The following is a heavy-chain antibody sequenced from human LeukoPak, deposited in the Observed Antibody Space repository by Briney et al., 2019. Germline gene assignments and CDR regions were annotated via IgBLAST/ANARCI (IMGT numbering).Heavy chain of an antibody. J-gene: IGHJ4*02. V-gene: IGHV3-30*18. CDR3: ANPQSRVYDYPDY. D-gene: IGHD5/OR15-5a*01. Sequence: GRSLSLSCAASGFTFRNYGMHWVRQAPGKGLEWVAVISIDGSEKYYADSVKGRSTISRDNSKNTLYLQMNSLRGDDTAVYYCANPQSRVYDYPDYWGQGTLVTVSS. CDR1: GFTFRNYG. CDR2: ISIDGSEK.